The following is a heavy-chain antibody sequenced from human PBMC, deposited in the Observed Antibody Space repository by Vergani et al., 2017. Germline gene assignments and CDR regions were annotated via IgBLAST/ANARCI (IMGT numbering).Heavy chain of an antibody. D-gene: IGHD3-3*01. CDR3: ARGRGLRRGIWSGYRSYYYGMDV. CDR2: IKQDGSEK. Sequence: EVQLVESGGGLVQPGGSLRLSCAASGFTFSSYWMSWVRQAPGKGLEWVANIKQDGSEKYYVDSVKGRFTISRDNAKNSLYLQMNSLSAEDTAVYYCARGRGLRRGIWSGYRSYYYGMDVWGQGTTVTVTS. CDR1: GFTFSSYW. V-gene: IGHV3-7*03. J-gene: IGHJ6*02.